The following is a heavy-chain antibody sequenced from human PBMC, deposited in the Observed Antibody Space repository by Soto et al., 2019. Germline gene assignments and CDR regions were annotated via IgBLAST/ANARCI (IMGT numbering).Heavy chain of an antibody. CDR1: GYTFTGYY. J-gene: IGHJ5*02. CDR2: INPNSGGT. Sequence: ASVKVSCKASGYTFTGYYMHWVRQAPGQGLEWMGWINPNSGGTNYAQKFQGWVTMTRDTSISTAYMELSRLRSDDTAVYYCARDNYDFWSGYYLNWFDPWGQGTLVTVSS. CDR3: ARDNYDFWSGYYLNWFDP. D-gene: IGHD3-3*01. V-gene: IGHV1-2*04.